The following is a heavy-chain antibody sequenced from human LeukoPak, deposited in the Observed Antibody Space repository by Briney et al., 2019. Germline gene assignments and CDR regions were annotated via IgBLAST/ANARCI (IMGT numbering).Heavy chain of an antibody. CDR3: VKGRCSGSSCYGGDY. V-gene: IGHV3-64D*06. CDR1: GFTFSSYA. Sequence: PGGSLRLSCSASGFTFSSYAMNWVRQAPGKGLEYVSAITSNGGSTYYADSVKGRFTISRDNSKNTLYLQMSSLRAEDRAVYYCVKGRCSGSSCYGGDYWGQGTLVTVSS. J-gene: IGHJ4*02. CDR2: ITSNGGST. D-gene: IGHD2-2*01.